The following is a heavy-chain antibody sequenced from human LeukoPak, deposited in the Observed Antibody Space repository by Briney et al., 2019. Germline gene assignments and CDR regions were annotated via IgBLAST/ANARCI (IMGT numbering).Heavy chain of an antibody. CDR3: ARAGVQQSDYYYYYMDV. D-gene: IGHD6-13*01. J-gene: IGHJ6*03. CDR1: GDSVSSNSAA. V-gene: IGHV6-1*01. CDR2: TYYRSKWYN. Sequence: SQTLSLTCAISGDSVSSNSAAWNWIRQSPSRGLEWLGRTYYRSKWYNDYAVSVKSRITINPDTSKTQFSLQLNSVTPEDTAVYYCARAGVQQSDYYYYYMDVWGKGTTVTVSS.